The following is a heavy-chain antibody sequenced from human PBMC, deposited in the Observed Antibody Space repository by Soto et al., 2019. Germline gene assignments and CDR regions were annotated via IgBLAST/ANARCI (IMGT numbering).Heavy chain of an antibody. Sequence: ASVKVSCKASGGTFSSYAIRWVRQAPGHGLEWMGGIIPIFGTANYAQKFQCRVTITADESTSTAYMELSRLRSEETAVYYCAGVIRYYDSSSYYYNSFNFCGKG. CDR2: IIPIFGTA. D-gene: IGHD3-22*01. J-gene: IGHJ6*03. CDR1: GGTFSSYA. CDR3: AGVIRYYDSSSYYYNSFNF. V-gene: IGHV1-69*13.